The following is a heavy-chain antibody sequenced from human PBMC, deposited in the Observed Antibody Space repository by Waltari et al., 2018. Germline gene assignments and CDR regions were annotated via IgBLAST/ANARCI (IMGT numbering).Heavy chain of an antibody. CDR1: GFVFANYA. D-gene: IGHD3-9*01. CDR3: VKTGPELEDDAFDV. V-gene: IGHV3-23*01. Sequence: EAHLLESGGDLVQPGGSLRISCSASGFVFANYAMAWVRQAPGKGLEWVSGINYNGLHTFQIESVKGRFTISRDNLKNILYLQMHGLRVEDTANYFCVKTGPELEDDAFDVWGQGTMVTVTS. J-gene: IGHJ3*01. CDR2: INYNGLHT.